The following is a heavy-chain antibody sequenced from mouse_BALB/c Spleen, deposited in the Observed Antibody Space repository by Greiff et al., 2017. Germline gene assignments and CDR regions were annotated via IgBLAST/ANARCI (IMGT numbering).Heavy chain of an antibody. D-gene: IGHD1-1*01. Sequence: VQLKESGAELVKPGASVKLSCTASGFNIKDTYMHWVKQRPEQGLEWIGRIDPSNGNTKYDPKFQGKATITADTSSNTAYLQLSSLTSEDTAVYYCAIRYAMDYWGQGTSVTVSS. CDR1: GFNIKDTY. CDR3: AIRYAMDY. V-gene: IGHV14-3*02. J-gene: IGHJ4*01. CDR2: IDPSNGNT.